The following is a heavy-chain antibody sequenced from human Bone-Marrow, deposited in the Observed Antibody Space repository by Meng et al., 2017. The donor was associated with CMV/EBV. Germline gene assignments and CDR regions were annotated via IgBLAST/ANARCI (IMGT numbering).Heavy chain of an antibody. CDR1: GFTVSDNY. Sequence: SLRRSCAASGFTVSDNYMSWVRQAPGKGLEWVSLIHSGGTYYADSVRGRFTVSRDNSRNTLYLQMSSLRVEDTAVYYCARDLAFDCWGQGTLVTVSS. V-gene: IGHV3-53*01. CDR2: IHSGGT. CDR3: ARDLAFDC. J-gene: IGHJ4*02.